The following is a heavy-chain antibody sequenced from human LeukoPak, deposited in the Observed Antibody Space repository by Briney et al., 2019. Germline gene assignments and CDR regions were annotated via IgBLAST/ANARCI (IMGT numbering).Heavy chain of an antibody. D-gene: IGHD3-9*01. CDR1: GFTFSRYD. J-gene: IGHJ5*02. V-gene: IGHV3-23*01. Sequence: GGSLRLSCAASGFTFSRYDMSWVRQAPGVGLEWVSTISGRGGSTFYADSVKGRFTVSRDNSKNTLYLQMNSLRADDTAVYYCAKGYYDILTDYFHNWFNPWGQGTLVIVSS. CDR2: ISGRGGST. CDR3: AKGYYDILTDYFHNWFNP.